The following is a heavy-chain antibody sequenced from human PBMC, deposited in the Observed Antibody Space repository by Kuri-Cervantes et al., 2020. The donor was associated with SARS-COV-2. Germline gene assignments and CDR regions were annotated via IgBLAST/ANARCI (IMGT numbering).Heavy chain of an antibody. CDR1: GFTFSNYA. Sequence: GESLKIPCAASGFTFSNYAIHWVRQAPGKGLEWVALISYDGSDKNYADSVKGRFTISRDNSKNTLYLQMNSLRAEDTAVYYCASGTGTSTWGQGTLVTVSS. CDR3: ASGTGTST. D-gene: IGHD1-1*01. CDR2: ISYDGSDK. J-gene: IGHJ5*02. V-gene: IGHV3-30*01.